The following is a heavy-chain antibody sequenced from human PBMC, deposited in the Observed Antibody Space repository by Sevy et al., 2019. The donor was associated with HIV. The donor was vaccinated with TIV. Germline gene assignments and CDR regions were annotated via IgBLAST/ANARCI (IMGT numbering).Heavy chain of an antibody. CDR1: GYTFNNYY. Sequence: ASVKVSCKASGYTFNNYYMHWVRQAPGQGLEWMGIINPSGGCTSYAQKFQGRVTITRDTSTNTVYMELTSLGSEDTAIYYCARDLTIFVVIPDYWGQGTLVTVSS. CDR2: INPSGGCT. V-gene: IGHV1-46*02. D-gene: IGHD3-3*01. J-gene: IGHJ4*02. CDR3: ARDLTIFVVIPDY.